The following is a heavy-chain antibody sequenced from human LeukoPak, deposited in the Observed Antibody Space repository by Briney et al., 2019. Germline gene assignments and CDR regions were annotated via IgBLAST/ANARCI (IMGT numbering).Heavy chain of an antibody. CDR3: ARESIAAAGTSLVY. J-gene: IGHJ4*02. CDR1: GGSISSGSYY. D-gene: IGHD6-13*01. CDR2: IYTSGST. V-gene: IGHV4-61*02. Sequence: SETLSLTCTVSGGSISSGSYYWSWIRQPAGKGLEGIGRIYTSGSTNYNPSLKSRVTISVDTSKNQFSLKLRSVTAADTAVYYCARESIAAAGTSLVYWGQGTLVTVSS.